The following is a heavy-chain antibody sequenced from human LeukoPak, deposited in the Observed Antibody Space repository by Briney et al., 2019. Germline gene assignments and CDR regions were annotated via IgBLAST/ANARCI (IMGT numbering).Heavy chain of an antibody. CDR2: IKQDGSEK. CDR1: GFTFSSYW. CDR3: ARIFEYSSIYYFDY. V-gene: IGHV3-7*01. J-gene: IGHJ4*02. Sequence: GGSLRLSCAASGFTFSSYWMNWVRQAPGKGLEWVANIKQDGSEKYYVDSVRGRFIISRDNAKNSLSLQMNSLRAEDTAVYYCARIFEYSSIYYFDYWGQGTLVTVSS. D-gene: IGHD2-2*01.